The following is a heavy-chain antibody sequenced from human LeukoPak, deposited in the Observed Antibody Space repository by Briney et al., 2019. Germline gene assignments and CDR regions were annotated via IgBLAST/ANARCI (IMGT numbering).Heavy chain of an antibody. D-gene: IGHD2-2*02. CDR3: ARVKSCSSTSCYTGYYYYYYMDV. CDR2: IYTSGST. CDR1: GGSISSYY. Sequence: SETLSPTCTVSGGSISSYYWSWIRQPAGKGLEWIGRIYTSGSTNYNPSLKSRVTMSVDTSKNQFSLKLSSVTAADTAVYYCARVKSCSSTSCYTGYYYYYYMDVWGKGTTVTVSS. J-gene: IGHJ6*03. V-gene: IGHV4-4*07.